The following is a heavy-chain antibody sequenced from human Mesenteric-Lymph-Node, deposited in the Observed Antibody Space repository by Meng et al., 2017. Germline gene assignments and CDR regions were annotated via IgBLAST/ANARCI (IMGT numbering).Heavy chain of an antibody. J-gene: IGHJ4*02. Sequence: GGSLRLSCAASGFTFDDYAMHWVRQAPGKGLEWVSGISWNSGSIGYADSVKGRFTISRDNAKNSLYLQMNSLRAEDTALYYCAKDFYYDSSGYYDYWGQGTLVTVSS. CDR3: AKDFYYDSSGYYDY. V-gene: IGHV3-9*01. CDR1: GFTFDDYA. D-gene: IGHD3-22*01. CDR2: ISWNSGSI.